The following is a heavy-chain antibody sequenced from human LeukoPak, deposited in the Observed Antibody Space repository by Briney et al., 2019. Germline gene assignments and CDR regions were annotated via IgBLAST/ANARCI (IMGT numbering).Heavy chain of an antibody. D-gene: IGHD4-17*01. V-gene: IGHV4-59*08. J-gene: IGHJ6*02. CDR3: ARLLAPTTYFYYYYGMDV. CDR1: GGSISSYH. CDR2: IYYSGST. Sequence: SETLSLTCTVSGGSISSYHWSWIRQPPGKGLEWIGYIYYSGSTNYNPSLKSRVTISVDTSKNQFSLKLSSVTAADTAVYYCARLLAPTTYFYYYYGMDVWGQGTTVTVSS.